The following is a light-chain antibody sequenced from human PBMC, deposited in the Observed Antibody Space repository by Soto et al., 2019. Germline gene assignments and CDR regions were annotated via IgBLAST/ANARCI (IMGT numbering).Light chain of an antibody. Sequence: QSVLTQPPSASGSPGQSVTVSCTGSSSDVGAYNYVSWYQQHPGKAPKLIIFEVNKRPSGVPDRFSGSKSGNTASLTVSGLQAEDQSYYYCSSFGGSNVFGAGTKLTVL. CDR3: SSFGGSNV. J-gene: IGLJ2*01. CDR1: SSDVGAYNY. CDR2: EVN. V-gene: IGLV2-8*01.